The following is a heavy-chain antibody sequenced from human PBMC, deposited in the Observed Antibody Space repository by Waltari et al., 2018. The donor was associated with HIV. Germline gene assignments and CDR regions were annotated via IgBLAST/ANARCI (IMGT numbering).Heavy chain of an antibody. CDR3: VRDDPGYGPIDY. V-gene: IGHV3-21*04. D-gene: IGHD3-10*01. Sequence: DVYLVESGGGVVKTGGSMRLTCEASGFELRHYSMNWVRQSPVRGLEWVGSSRRGNNEKHYLDSVRGRFVISRDNSESSVYLQMESLREEDTATYFCVRDDPGYGPIDYWGQGTLVTV. J-gene: IGHJ4*02. CDR2: SRRGNNEK. CDR1: GFELRHYS.